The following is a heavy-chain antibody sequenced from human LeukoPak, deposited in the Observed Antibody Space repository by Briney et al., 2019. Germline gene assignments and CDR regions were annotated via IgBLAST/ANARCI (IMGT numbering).Heavy chain of an antibody. CDR2: IDWDDDK. D-gene: IGHD3-22*01. CDR3: ARNPSYYDSSGSYFDK. V-gene: IGHV2-70*11. J-gene: IGHJ4*02. Sequence: SGPTLVNPTQALTLTCTFSGFSLSTSGMCVGWIRQPPGKALEWLARIDWDDDKYYSTSLKTRLTISKDTSKNQVVLTMTNMDPVDTATYYCARNPSYYDSSGSYFDKWGQGILVTVTS. CDR1: GFSLSTSGMC.